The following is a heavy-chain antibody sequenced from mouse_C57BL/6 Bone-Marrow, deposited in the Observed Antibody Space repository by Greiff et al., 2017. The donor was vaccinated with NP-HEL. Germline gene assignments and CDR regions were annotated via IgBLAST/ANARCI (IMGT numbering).Heavy chain of an antibody. CDR3: ARVASYYYGKAMDY. CDR1: GFTFSDYY. J-gene: IGHJ4*01. CDR2: INYDGSST. Sequence: EVMLVESEGGLVQPGSSMKLSCTASGFTFSDYYMAWVRQVPEKGLEWVANINYDGSSTYYLDSLKGRFIISRDNAKNILYLQMSSLKSEDTAAYYCARVASYYYGKAMDYWGQGTSVTVSS. D-gene: IGHD1-1*01. V-gene: IGHV5-16*01.